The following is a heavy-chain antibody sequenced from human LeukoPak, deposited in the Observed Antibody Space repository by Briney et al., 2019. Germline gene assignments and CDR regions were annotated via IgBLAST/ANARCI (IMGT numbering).Heavy chain of an antibody. J-gene: IGHJ6*02. D-gene: IGHD4-17*01. CDR1: GYTFTGYY. V-gene: IGHV1-2*06. CDR2: INPNSGGT. CDR3: AGYGAISPMDV. Sequence: GESLKVSCKASGYTFTGYYMHWVRQAPGQGLEWMGRINPNSGGTNYAQKFQGGVTMTRDTSISTAYMELSRLRSDDTAVYYCAGYGAISPMDVWGQGTTVTVSS.